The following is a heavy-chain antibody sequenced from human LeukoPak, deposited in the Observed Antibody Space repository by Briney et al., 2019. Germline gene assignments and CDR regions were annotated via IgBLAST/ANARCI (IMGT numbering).Heavy chain of an antibody. V-gene: IGHV4-34*01. D-gene: IGHD2-2*01. CDR3: ARSGRPEDIVVVPAPNWFDP. Sequence: SETLSLTCAVYGGSFSGYYWSWIRQPPGKGLEWIGEINHSGSTNYNPSLESRVTISVDTSKNQFSLKLSSVTAADTAVYYCARSGRPEDIVVVPAPNWFDPWDQGTLVTVSS. J-gene: IGHJ5*02. CDR1: GGSFSGYY. CDR2: INHSGST.